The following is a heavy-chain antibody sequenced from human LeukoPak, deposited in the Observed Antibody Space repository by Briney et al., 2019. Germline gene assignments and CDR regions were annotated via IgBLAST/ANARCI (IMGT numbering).Heavy chain of an antibody. J-gene: IGHJ4*02. CDR1: GFTFSRYW. D-gene: IGHD4-17*01. Sequence: PGGSLRLSCAVSGFTFSRYWMTWVRQAPGKGLEWVANIKQDGSEKYYVDSVKGRFTISRDNAKNSLYLQMNSLRVEDTAVYYCAAGDKTTVTTIFDYWGQGTLVTVSS. V-gene: IGHV3-7*05. CDR3: AAGDKTTVTTIFDY. CDR2: IKQDGSEK.